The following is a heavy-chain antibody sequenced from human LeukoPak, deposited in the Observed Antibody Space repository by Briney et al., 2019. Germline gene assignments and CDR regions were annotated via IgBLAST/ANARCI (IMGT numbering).Heavy chain of an antibody. CDR1: GFTVSSKH. CDR3: ASSRGVVYFDY. CDR2: IYSGGST. V-gene: IGHV3-53*01. D-gene: IGHD3-10*01. Sequence: GGSLRLSCAASGFTVSSKHMSWVRQAPGKGLEWVSVIYSGGSTYYADSVKGRFSISRDNSKNTLYLQMNSLRAEDTAVYYCASSRGVVYFDYWGQGTLVTVSS. J-gene: IGHJ4*02.